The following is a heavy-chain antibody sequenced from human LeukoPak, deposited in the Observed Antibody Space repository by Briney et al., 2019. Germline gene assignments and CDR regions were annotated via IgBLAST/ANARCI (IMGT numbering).Heavy chain of an antibody. CDR3: ARAGSFNAFDI. Sequence: PSETLSLTCTVSGGSISSGDYYWSWIRQPPGKGLEWIGYIYYSGSTYYNPSLKSRVTISVDTSKNQFSLKLSSVTAADTAVYYCARAGSFNAFDIWGQGTMVTVSS. D-gene: IGHD5-12*01. CDR2: IYYSGST. CDR1: GGSISSGDYY. J-gene: IGHJ3*02. V-gene: IGHV4-30-4*01.